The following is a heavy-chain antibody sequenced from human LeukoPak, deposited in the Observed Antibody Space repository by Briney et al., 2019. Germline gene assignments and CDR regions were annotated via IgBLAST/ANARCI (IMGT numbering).Heavy chain of an antibody. J-gene: IGHJ4*02. CDR1: GGSISSSSYY. CDR2: IYYSGST. D-gene: IGHD3-22*01. CDR3: ARRFETYYYDTSGYFDY. V-gene: IGHV4-39*07. Sequence: KPSETLSLTCTVSGGSISSSSYYWGWIRQPPGKGLEWIGSIYYSGSTYYNPSLKSRVTISVDTSKNQFSLKLSSVTAADTAVYYCARRFETYYYDTSGYFDYWGQGTLVTVSS.